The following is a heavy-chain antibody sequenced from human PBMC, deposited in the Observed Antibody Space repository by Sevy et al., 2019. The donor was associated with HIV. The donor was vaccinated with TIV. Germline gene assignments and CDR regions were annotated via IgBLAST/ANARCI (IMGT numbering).Heavy chain of an antibody. Sequence: GGSLRLSCAASEFIFTGYWMNWVRQAPGKGLEWVANIDQDGSDKRYVDSVRGRFTISRDNANNFLYLQMSSLRADETAVYYCARAGGWGNINHSNQILDIWGHGTKVTVSS. D-gene: IGHD3-16*01. CDR1: EFIFTGYW. CDR2: IDQDGSDK. J-gene: IGHJ3*02. CDR3: ARAGGWGNINHSNQILDI. V-gene: IGHV3-7*01.